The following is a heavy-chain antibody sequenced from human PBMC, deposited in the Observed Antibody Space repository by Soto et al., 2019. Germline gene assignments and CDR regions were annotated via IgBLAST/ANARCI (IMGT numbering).Heavy chain of an antibody. CDR3: ARGVTYSSSRTDAFDI. CDR1: GATFSSNA. Sequence: QVQLVQSGAELRKPGASVRVSCTAPGATFSSNAFSWVRQAPGKGLEWMGGITPTFVTANYAHKFQARVTITADESTSTAYMELSSLRSDDTAVYYCARGVTYSSSRTDAFDIWGQGTMVTVSS. J-gene: IGHJ3*02. D-gene: IGHD6-13*01. CDR2: ITPTFVTA. V-gene: IGHV1-69*01.